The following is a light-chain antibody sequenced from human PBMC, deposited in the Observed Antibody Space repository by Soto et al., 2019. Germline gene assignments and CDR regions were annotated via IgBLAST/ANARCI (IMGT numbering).Light chain of an antibody. CDR1: QSVTNNF. Sequence: ENVLTHSPGTLSLSPVERATLSCRASQSVTNNFLAWYQQKPGQAPRLLIYGISSRATCIPDRFSGSGSGADFTLTMRRLEPEDLVVYYCQQYITLPHTFGQGTKLEVK. CDR3: QQYITLPHT. J-gene: IGKJ2*01. CDR2: GIS. V-gene: IGKV3-20*01.